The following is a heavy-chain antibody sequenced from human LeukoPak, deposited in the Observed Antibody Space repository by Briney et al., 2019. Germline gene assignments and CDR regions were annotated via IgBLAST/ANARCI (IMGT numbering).Heavy chain of an antibody. D-gene: IGHD2-2*01. CDR2: ISGSGGST. V-gene: IGHV3-23*01. J-gene: IGHJ5*02. Sequence: GGSLRLSCPASGFTFSSYSMSLVRQAPGKGLEWGSAISGSGGSTYYADSVKGRFTISRDNSKNTLYLQMNSLRAEDTAVYYCAKSVHWYQLNAFDPWGQGTLVTVSS. CDR3: AKSVHWYQLNAFDP. CDR1: GFTFSSYS.